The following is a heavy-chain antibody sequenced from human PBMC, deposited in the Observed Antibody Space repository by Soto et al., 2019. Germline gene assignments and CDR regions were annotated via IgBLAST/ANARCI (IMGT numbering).Heavy chain of an antibody. CDR3: GTWSFDY. D-gene: IGHD3-3*01. CDR2: TYYRSKWYN. V-gene: IGHV6-1*01. J-gene: IGHJ4*02. Sequence: PSRTLSLTGPVSADSVSSNSAAWNWIRHSPSRRLEWRGRTYYRSKWYNDYAVSMRSRITINPDTTKNHSSLQLNSATPEDTAVDNCGTWSFDYWGQGT. CDR1: ADSVSSNSAA.